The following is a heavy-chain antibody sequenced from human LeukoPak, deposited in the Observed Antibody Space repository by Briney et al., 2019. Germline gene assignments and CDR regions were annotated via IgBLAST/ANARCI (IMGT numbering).Heavy chain of an antibody. J-gene: IGHJ3*02. V-gene: IGHV6-1*01. CDR3: AGTNSGNLEI. CDR2: TYYRSKWYN. D-gene: IGHD1-26*01. CDR1: GDSVSSNSAG. Sequence: SQTLSLTCAISGDSVSSNSAGWNWIRQSPSRGLEWLGRTYYRSKWYNEYAVSVESRITINPDTSKNQSSLQLNSVTPEDTAVYYCAGTNSGNLEIWGQGTMVTVSS.